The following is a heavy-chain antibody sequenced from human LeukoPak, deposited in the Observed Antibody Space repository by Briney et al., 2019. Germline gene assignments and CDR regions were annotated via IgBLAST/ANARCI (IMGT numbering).Heavy chain of an antibody. D-gene: IGHD3-3*01. CDR1: GVSIISSSYS. Sequence: SETLSLTCTVSGVSIISSSYSWSWIRQPAGKGLEWIGRLYSSGSTNYNPSLKSRVTISVDTSKNQFSLKLSSVTAADTAVYYCARVRYDFWSGLLGYYYMDVWGKGTTVTVSS. CDR2: LYSSGST. CDR3: ARVRYDFWSGLLGYYYMDV. V-gene: IGHV4-61*02. J-gene: IGHJ6*03.